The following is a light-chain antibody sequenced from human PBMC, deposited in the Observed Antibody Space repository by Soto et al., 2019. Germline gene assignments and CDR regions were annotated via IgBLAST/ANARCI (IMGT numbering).Light chain of an antibody. CDR3: QQSYTTPRLS. CDR1: QSITNF. J-gene: IGKJ4*01. Sequence: DIQMTQSPSSLSSSVGDKLTITCRANQSITNFLNWYQKKPGEVPKLLIYAASRLESGVPSRFSGSGSGTDLALTINSLQTEDFANYYCQQSYTTPRLSFGGGTKVDIK. V-gene: IGKV1-39*01. CDR2: AAS.